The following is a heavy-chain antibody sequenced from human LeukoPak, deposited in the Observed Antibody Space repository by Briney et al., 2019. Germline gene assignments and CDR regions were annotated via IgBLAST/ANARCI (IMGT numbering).Heavy chain of an antibody. CDR3: ARDNYGSGTHVDY. J-gene: IGHJ4*02. D-gene: IGHD3-10*01. CDR1: GFTFSSYW. Sequence: PGGSLRLSCVASGFTFSSYWMHWVRQAPGKGLEWVANIKQDGSEKYYVDSVKGRFTISRDNAKNSLYLQMNSLRAEDTAVYYCARDNYGSGTHVDYWGQGTLVTVSS. V-gene: IGHV3-7*01. CDR2: IKQDGSEK.